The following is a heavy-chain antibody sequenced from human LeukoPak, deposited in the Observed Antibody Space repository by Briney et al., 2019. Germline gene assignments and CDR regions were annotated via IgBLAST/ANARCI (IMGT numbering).Heavy chain of an antibody. V-gene: IGHV4-39*02. Sequence: SETLSLTCNVSGASIRSGRNYWGWIRQSPGKGLEWIGSIYYSGSSSYNPSLQSRVSISVDTSKNHISLKVFSLTAADTALYYCARGSYPEYYFDYWGQGTLVTVSS. CDR3: ARGSYPEYYFDY. CDR1: GASIRSGRNY. D-gene: IGHD1-26*01. CDR2: IYYSGSS. J-gene: IGHJ4*02.